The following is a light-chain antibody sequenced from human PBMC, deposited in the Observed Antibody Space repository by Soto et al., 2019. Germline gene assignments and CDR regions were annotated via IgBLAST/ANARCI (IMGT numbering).Light chain of an antibody. CDR1: QSISSY. CDR2: AAS. Sequence: DIQMTQSPSSRSESLGDRVTITCRESQSISSYLNWYQQKPGKAPKLLIYAASSLQSGVPSRFSGSGSGTDFTLTISSLQPEDFATYYCQQSYSTPPITFGQGTRLEIK. V-gene: IGKV1-39*01. CDR3: QQSYSTPPIT. J-gene: IGKJ5*01.